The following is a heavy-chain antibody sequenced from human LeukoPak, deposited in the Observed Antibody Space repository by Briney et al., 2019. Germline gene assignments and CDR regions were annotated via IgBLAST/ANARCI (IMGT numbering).Heavy chain of an antibody. CDR1: GGFISSSSYY. CDR2: IYYSGST. CDR3: ARQSFGGTDFDY. D-gene: IGHD3-10*01. V-gene: IGHV4-39*01. Sequence: SETLSLTCTVSGGFISSSSYYWGWIRQPPGKGLEWIGSIYYSGSTYYNPSLKSRVTISVDTSKNQFSLKLSSVTAADTAVYYCARQSFGGTDFDYWGQGTLVTVSS. J-gene: IGHJ4*02.